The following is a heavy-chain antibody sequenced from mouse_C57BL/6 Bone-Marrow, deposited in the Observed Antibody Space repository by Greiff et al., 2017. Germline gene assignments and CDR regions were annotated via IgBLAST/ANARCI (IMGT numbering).Heavy chain of an antibody. Sequence: QVQLQQSGAELVRPGASVTLSCKASGYTFTDYEMHWVKQTPVHGLEWIGAIDPETGGTAYNQKFKGKAILTADKSSSTAYMELRSLTSEDSAVYYCTRGGNLIPHYWGQGTTLTVSS. CDR2: IDPETGGT. CDR3: TRGGNLIPHY. CDR1: GYTFTDYE. V-gene: IGHV1-15*01. J-gene: IGHJ2*01.